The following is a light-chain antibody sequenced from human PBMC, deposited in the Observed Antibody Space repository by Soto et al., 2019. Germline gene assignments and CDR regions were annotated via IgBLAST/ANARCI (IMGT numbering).Light chain of an antibody. J-gene: IGLJ3*02. CDR1: NSNIGSNT. Sequence: QSVLTQPPSASGTPGQRVTISCSGSNSNIGSNTVNWYQQLPGTAPKLLIYSHNQRPSGVPDRFSGSKSGTSASLAISGLQSEDEADYYCAAWDDSLSGVVFGGGTQLTVL. CDR3: AAWDDSLSGVV. V-gene: IGLV1-44*01. CDR2: SHN.